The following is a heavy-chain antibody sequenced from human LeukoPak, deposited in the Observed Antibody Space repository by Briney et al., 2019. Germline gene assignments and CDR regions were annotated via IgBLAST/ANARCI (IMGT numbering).Heavy chain of an antibody. J-gene: IGHJ4*02. V-gene: IGHV3-7*01. Sequence: PGGSLRLSCAASGFTFIGYWMTWVRQAPRKGLEWVASINQDGSEEFYVDSMKGRVTISRNYAKNSLYLQINNLRTEDTAVYYCARFGPGRDLPYLDYWGQGTLVTVSS. D-gene: IGHD3-10*01. CDR2: INQDGSEE. CDR3: ARFGPGRDLPYLDY. CDR1: GFTFIGYW.